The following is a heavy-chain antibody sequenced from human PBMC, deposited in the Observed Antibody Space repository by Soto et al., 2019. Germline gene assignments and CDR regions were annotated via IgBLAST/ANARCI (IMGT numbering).Heavy chain of an antibody. D-gene: IGHD5-12*01. V-gene: IGHV4-4*02. Sequence: QVQLQESGPGLVKPSGTLSLTCAVSGVSIGSHDWWTWVRQPPGKGLEWIGESHQSGNTNYNSSLESRVTISLYKSKNHFSLQLSSVTVADTAVYYCATRATGRVYWGQGTLVTVSS. CDR2: SHQSGNT. CDR1: GVSIGSHDW. J-gene: IGHJ4*02. CDR3: ATRATGRVY.